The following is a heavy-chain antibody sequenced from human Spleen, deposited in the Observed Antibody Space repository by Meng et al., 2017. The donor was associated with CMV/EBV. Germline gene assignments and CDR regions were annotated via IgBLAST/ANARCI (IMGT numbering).Heavy chain of an antibody. J-gene: IGHJ5*02. CDR1: SGPMSSADYY. D-gene: IGHD2-21*02. V-gene: IGHV4-31*02. CDR3: VRRPTVTAPLRWFDP. Sequence: SSGPMSSADYYWTWIRQYPEKGLEWIGYSYYDGTTQYNPSLRSRVSISVDTSKNQFSLKLSSVTAADTAVYYCVRRPTVTAPLRWFDPWGQGTLVTVSS. CDR2: SYYDGTT.